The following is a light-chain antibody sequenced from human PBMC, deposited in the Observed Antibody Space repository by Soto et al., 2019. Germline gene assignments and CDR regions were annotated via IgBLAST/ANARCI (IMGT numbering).Light chain of an antibody. CDR1: SSDVGGSNF. CDR3: VSYTSSTTYV. CDR2: DVA. V-gene: IGLV2-14*03. J-gene: IGLJ1*01. Sequence: QSVLTQPASVSNSPGQSITISCTGTSSDVGGSNFVSWYQQHPGNPPKLIIYDVANPPSGVSNRFSGSKSGSTASLIISTLQTEDEADYYCVSYTSSTTYVFGTGTKVTVL.